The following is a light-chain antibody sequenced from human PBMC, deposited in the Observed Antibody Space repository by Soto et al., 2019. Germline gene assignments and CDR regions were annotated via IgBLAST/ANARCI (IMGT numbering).Light chain of an antibody. CDR2: DAS. CDR3: QQYNSYLT. CDR1: QSISSW. Sequence: DIQMTQSPSTLSASVGDRVTITCRASQSISSWLAWYQQKPGKAPKLLIYDASSLESGVPSRFSGSGSGTEFTLTTSSLQPDDFATYYCQQYNSYLTFGQGTRLEI. J-gene: IGKJ5*01. V-gene: IGKV1-5*01.